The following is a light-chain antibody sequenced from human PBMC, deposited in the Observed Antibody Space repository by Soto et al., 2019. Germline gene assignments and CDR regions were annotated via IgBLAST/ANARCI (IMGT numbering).Light chain of an antibody. J-gene: IGKJ1*01. CDR2: DAS. V-gene: IGKV1-5*01. CDR3: HQYNSYPVA. Sequence: DIQMTQSPSTLSASVGDRVSITCRASQSISSWLAWYQQKPGKGPKLLIYDASSLESGVPSRFSGSGSGTEFTLTISSLQPDDFATYYCHQYNSYPVAFGQGTKVEIK. CDR1: QSISSW.